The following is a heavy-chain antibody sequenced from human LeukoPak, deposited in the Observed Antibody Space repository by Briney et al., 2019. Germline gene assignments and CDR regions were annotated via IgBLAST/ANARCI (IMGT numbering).Heavy chain of an antibody. J-gene: IGHJ4*02. V-gene: IGHV1-18*01. CDR3: ARDFNWNVAS. Sequence: ASVKVSCKTSGHIDGIGWVRQAPGQGLEWMGWINGYNGNTNYAQKFQDRVTVTTDTSTTTAYMELGSLKSDDTAVYYCARDFNWNVASWGQGTLVTVSS. CDR2: INGYNGNT. CDR1: GHIDG. D-gene: IGHD1-20*01.